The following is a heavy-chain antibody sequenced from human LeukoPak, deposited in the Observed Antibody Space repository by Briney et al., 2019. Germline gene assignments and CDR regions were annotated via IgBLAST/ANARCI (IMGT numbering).Heavy chain of an antibody. Sequence: SETLSLTCTVSGGSLSAYYWNWIRRTPGKGLEWIGYVYHSGRTYYNPSLKGRLTMSVDTSMNQFSLRLNSVTAADTAVYYCARLYHDLLTGYFDYWGQGTLVTVSS. J-gene: IGHJ4*02. D-gene: IGHD3-9*01. CDR2: VYHSGRT. CDR1: GGSLSAYY. CDR3: ARLYHDLLTGYFDY. V-gene: IGHV4-59*01.